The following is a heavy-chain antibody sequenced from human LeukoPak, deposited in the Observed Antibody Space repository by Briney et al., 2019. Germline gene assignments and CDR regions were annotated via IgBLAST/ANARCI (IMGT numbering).Heavy chain of an antibody. V-gene: IGHV4-30-4*08. CDR1: GGSISSGDYY. CDR2: IYYSGST. J-gene: IGHJ4*02. D-gene: IGHD2-21*01. Sequence: SETLSLTCTVSGGSISSGDYYWSWIRQPPGKGLEWIGYIYYSGSTYYNPSLKSRVTISVDTSKNQFSLKLSSVTAADTAVYYCARFNSPICGGDCLNSFDYWGQGTLVTVSS. CDR3: ARFNSPICGGDCLNSFDY.